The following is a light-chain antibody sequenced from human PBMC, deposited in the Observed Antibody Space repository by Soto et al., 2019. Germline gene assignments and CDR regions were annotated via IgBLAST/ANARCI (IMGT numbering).Light chain of an antibody. CDR3: QQYGRSVPIT. CDR2: GAS. CDR1: QSISRY. V-gene: IGKV3-20*01. Sequence: IVLTQSPGTLSLSPGERTTLSCRASQSISRYLAWYQQKPGQGPRLLIYGASSRATGTPDRFSGSGSGTDFTLTINRLEPEDFAVYYCQQYGRSVPITFGQGTRLEIK. J-gene: IGKJ5*01.